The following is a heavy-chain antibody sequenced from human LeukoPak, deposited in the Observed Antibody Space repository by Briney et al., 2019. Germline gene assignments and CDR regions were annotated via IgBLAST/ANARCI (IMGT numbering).Heavy chain of an antibody. CDR2: INPNSGGT. CDR3: ARTTPVGARSFEY. D-gene: IGHD1-26*01. Sequence: GASVKVSCKASGDSFIGDYMHWVKQAPGQGLEWMGWINPNSGGTNYAQKFQGRVTITRVTSITTVYMEISSLTSDDTAIYYCARTTPVGARSFEYWGQGALVSVSS. J-gene: IGHJ4*02. CDR1: GDSFIGDY. V-gene: IGHV1-2*02.